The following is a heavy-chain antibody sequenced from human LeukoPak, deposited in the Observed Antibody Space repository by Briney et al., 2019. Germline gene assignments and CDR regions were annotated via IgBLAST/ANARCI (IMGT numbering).Heavy chain of an antibody. CDR3: AREMTAYSGSYSAIYY. Sequence: ASVKVSCKASGYSFTSYYMHWVRKAPGQGLEWMGIINPSGGSTSYAQKFQGRVTMTRDTPTSTVYMELSSLRSEDTAVYYCAREMTAYSGSYSAIYYWGQGTLVTVSS. V-gene: IGHV1-46*01. CDR1: GYSFTSYY. D-gene: IGHD1-26*01. CDR2: INPSGGST. J-gene: IGHJ4*02.